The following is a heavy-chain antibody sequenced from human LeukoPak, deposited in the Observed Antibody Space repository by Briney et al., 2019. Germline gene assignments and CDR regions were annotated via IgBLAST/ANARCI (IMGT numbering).Heavy chain of an antibody. CDR1: GGSISKSPYY. V-gene: IGHV4-39*06. J-gene: IGHJ4*02. CDR3: ARDRSGHDY. Sequence: SETLSLTCIVSGGSISKSPYYCAWVRQAPGEVVGWIGSDSNSGSAYYNESRKSIVTIRVETSMNQYPRMLSCVTAADTAVYYCARDRSGHDYWGQGTLVTVSS. D-gene: IGHD3-3*01. CDR2: DSNSGSA.